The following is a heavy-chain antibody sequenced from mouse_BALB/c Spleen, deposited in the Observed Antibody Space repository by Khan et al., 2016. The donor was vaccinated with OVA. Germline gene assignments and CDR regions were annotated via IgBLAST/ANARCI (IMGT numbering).Heavy chain of an antibody. V-gene: IGHV1S137*01. CDR2: ISTYYGHA. J-gene: IGHJ3*01. Sequence: QIQLVQSGAELVRPGVSVKISCKGSGYTFTDFTMHWVRQSHAMSLEWIGVISTYYGHATYNQKFKDKATMTVDKSSSTAYMELARLTSEDSAIYYFTGGGGGNRFAYWGQGTLVTVSA. CDR1: GYTFTDFT. CDR3: TGGGGGNRFAY.